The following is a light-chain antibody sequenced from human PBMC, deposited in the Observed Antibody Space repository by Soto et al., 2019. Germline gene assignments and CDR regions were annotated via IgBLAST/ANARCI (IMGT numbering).Light chain of an antibody. Sequence: EIVLTQSPGTLSLSPGERATLSCRASQSVSSSYLAWYQQXXGQAPRLLIYGASSRATGIPDRFSGSGSGTDFTLTISRLEPEDFAVFYCQQFGSLFTFGPGTKVEIK. CDR3: QQFGSLFT. CDR2: GAS. V-gene: IGKV3-20*01. CDR1: QSVSSSY. J-gene: IGKJ3*01.